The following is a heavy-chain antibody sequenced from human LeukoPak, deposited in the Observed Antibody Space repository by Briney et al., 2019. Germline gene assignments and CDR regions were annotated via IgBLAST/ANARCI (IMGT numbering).Heavy chain of an antibody. CDR2: FDPEDGET. J-gene: IGHJ3*02. CDR3: ARGGYSYAYAFDI. V-gene: IGHV1-24*01. D-gene: IGHD5-18*01. Sequence: ASVKVSCKVSGYTLTELSMHWVRQAPGKGLEWMGGFDPEDGETIYAQKFQGRVTMTRDMSTSTVYMELSSLRSEDTAVYYCARGGYSYAYAFDIWGQGTMVTVSS. CDR1: GYTLTELS.